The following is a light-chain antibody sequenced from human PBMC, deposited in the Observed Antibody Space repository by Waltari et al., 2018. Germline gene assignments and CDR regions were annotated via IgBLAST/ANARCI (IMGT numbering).Light chain of an antibody. Sequence: QSALTQPPSASGSPRQSVTISCTGTSSDVGGYNYVSWFQQRPGKAPKVMIYEVSKRAAGVPVRCSVSTSGNTASLIVSGLQAEDEADYYCSSYAGSKFWVFGGGTKLTVL. CDR2: EVS. J-gene: IGLJ3*02. V-gene: IGLV2-8*01. CDR1: SSDVGGYNY. CDR3: SSYAGSKFWV.